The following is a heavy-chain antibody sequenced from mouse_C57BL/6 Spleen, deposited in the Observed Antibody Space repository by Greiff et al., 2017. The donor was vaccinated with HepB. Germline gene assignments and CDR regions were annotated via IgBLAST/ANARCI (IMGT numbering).Heavy chain of an antibody. D-gene: IGHD1-1*01. Sequence: EVQGVESGPELVKPGASVKIPCKASGYIFTDYNMDWVKQSHGKSLEWIGDINPNNGGTIYNQKFKGKATLTVDKSSSTAYMELRSLTSEDTAVYYCARSTVVEGAWFAYWGQGTLVTVSA. CDR2: INPNNGGT. CDR1: GYIFTDYN. V-gene: IGHV1-18*01. J-gene: IGHJ3*01. CDR3: ARSTVVEGAWFAY.